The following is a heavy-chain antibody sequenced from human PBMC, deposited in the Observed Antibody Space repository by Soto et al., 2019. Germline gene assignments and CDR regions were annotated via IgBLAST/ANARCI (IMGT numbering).Heavy chain of an antibody. CDR1: GYTFTSYD. V-gene: IGHV1-8*01. Sequence: QVQLVQSGAEVKKPGASVKVSCKASGYTFTSYDINWVRQATGQGLEWMGWMNPNSGNTGYAQKFQGRVTMTRNTSISTAYMERSSLRSEDTAVYYCARGVRAATSRYYGMDVWGQGTTVTVSS. D-gene: IGHD2-2*01. CDR2: MNPNSGNT. CDR3: ARGVRAATSRYYGMDV. J-gene: IGHJ6*02.